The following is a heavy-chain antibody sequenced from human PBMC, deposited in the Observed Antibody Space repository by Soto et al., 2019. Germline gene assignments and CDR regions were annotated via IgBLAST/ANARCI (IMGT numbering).Heavy chain of an antibody. CDR3: AKDQTILRYYFDY. J-gene: IGHJ4*02. Sequence: QVQLVESGGGVVQPGRSLRLSCAASGFTFSSYGMHWVRQAPGKGLEWVAVISYDGSNKYYADSVKGRFTISRDNSKNTLYLQMNSLRAEDTAVYYCAKDQTILRYYFDYWGQGTLVTVSS. CDR1: GFTFSSYG. CDR2: ISYDGSNK. V-gene: IGHV3-30*18.